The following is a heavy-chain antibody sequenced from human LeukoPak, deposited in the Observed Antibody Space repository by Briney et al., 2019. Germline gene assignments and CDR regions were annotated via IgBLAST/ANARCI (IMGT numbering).Heavy chain of an antibody. D-gene: IGHD1-20*01. CDR3: AKGRYYITGASGY. V-gene: IGHV3-23*01. CDR2: ISGSGDST. Sequence: GGSLRLSCAASGFTFSSYAMHWVRQAPGKGLEWVSGISGSGDSTYYADSVKGRFTISRDNSKNTLYLQMNSLRAEDTALYYCAKGRYYITGASGYWGQGTLVTVSS. J-gene: IGHJ4*02. CDR1: GFTFSSYA.